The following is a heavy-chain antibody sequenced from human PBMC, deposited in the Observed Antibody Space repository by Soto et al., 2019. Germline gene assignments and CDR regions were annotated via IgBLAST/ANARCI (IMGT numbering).Heavy chain of an antibody. D-gene: IGHD3-22*01. CDR1: GFTFSSYG. Sequence: GGSLRLSCAASGFTFSSYGMHWVRQAPGKGLEWVAVISYDGSNKYHADSVKGRFTISRDNSKNTLYLQMNSLRAEDTAVYYCAKYLYYYDSSGQNLVDYWGQGTLVTVSS. V-gene: IGHV3-30*18. J-gene: IGHJ4*02. CDR2: ISYDGSNK. CDR3: AKYLYYYDSSGQNLVDY.